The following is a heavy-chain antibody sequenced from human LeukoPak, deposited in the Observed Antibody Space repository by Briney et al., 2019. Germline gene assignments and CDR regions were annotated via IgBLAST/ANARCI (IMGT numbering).Heavy chain of an antibody. CDR2: IYTSGST. V-gene: IGHV4-4*07. CDR1: GGSMSSYY. CDR3: ASQGGP. D-gene: IGHD2-15*01. J-gene: IGHJ5*02. Sequence: SETLSLTCTVSGGSMSSYYWSWIRQPAGKGLQWIGRIYTSGSTNYNPSLKSRVTMSIDTSKNQLPLNLTSVTAADTAVYYCASQGGPWGQGTLVTVSS.